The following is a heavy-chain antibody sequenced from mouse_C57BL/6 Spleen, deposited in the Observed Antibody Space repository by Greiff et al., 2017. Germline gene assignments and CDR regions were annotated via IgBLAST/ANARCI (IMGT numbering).Heavy chain of an antibody. Sequence: QVQLQQPGAELVMPGASVKLSCKASGYTFTSYWMHWVKQRPGQGLEWIGEIDPSDSYTNYNQKIKGKSTLTVDKSSSTAYMQLSSLTSEDSAVYYCARESEDYWGQGTSVTVSS. J-gene: IGHJ4*01. CDR2: IDPSDSYT. V-gene: IGHV1-69*01. CDR3: ARESEDY. CDR1: GYTFTSYW. D-gene: IGHD6-2*01.